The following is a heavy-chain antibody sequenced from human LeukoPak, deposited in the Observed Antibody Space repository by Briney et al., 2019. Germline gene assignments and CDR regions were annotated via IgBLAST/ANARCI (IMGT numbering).Heavy chain of an antibody. CDR3: ARDHPDYYYGSGSYYNGVWFDP. CDR2: INPNSGGT. J-gene: IGHJ5*02. D-gene: IGHD3-10*01. CDR1: GYTFTGYY. V-gene: IGHV1-2*02. Sequence: PRASVKVSCKASGYTFTGYYMHWVRQAPGQGLEWMGWINPNSGGTNYAQKFQGRVTMTRDTSISTAYMELSRLRSDDTAVCYCARDHPDYYYGSGSYYNGVWFDPWGQGTLVTVSS.